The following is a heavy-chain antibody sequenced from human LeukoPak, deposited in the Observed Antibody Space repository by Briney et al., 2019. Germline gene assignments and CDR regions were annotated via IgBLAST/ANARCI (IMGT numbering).Heavy chain of an antibody. J-gene: IGHJ4*02. Sequence: GRSLRLSCAASGFTFSSYAMHWVRQAPGKGLEWVAVISYDGSNKYYADSVKGRFTISRDNSKNTLYLQMNSLRAEDTAVYYCARDSPTYYYDSSGFQDYWGQGTLVTVSS. CDR3: ARDSPTYYYDSSGFQDY. D-gene: IGHD3-22*01. CDR1: GFTFSSYA. CDR2: ISYDGSNK. V-gene: IGHV3-30-3*01.